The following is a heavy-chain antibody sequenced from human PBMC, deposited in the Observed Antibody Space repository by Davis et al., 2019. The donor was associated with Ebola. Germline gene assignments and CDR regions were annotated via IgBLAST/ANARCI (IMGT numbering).Heavy chain of an antibody. D-gene: IGHD2-8*01. CDR1: GFTFDDYA. CDR3: ARVRGVCTNGVCSPYWYFDL. V-gene: IGHV3-20*04. CDR2: INWNGGST. Sequence: GGSLRLSCAASGFTFDDYAMTWVRQAPGKGLEWVSGINWNGGSTGYADSVKGRFTISRDNGKNSLYLQMNSLRDEDTAVYYCARVRGVCTNGVCSPYWYFDLWGRGTLVTVSS. J-gene: IGHJ2*01.